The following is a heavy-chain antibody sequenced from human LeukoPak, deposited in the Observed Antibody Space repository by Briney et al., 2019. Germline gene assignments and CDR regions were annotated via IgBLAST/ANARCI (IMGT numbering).Heavy chain of an antibody. J-gene: IGHJ5*02. CDR1: GGSFSGYY. Sequence: SETLSLTCAGSGGSFSGYYWSWIRQPPGRGREWIGVINHSDTTNYNPPLKLRVTISVDTSKNQHSLKLNCVTAADTAVYYCASPPKGKYDILTGYYGNWFAPWGQGTLVTVSS. CDR2: INHSDTT. V-gene: IGHV4-34*01. D-gene: IGHD3-9*01. CDR3: ASPPKGKYDILTGYYGNWFAP.